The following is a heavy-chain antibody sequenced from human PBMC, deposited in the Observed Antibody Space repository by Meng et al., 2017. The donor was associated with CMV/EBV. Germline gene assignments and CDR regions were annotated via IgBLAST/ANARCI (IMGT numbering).Heavy chain of an antibody. Sequence: CAASGFTFKNYGMHWVSQAPGKGLEWVAVIWFDGNNKYYADSVKGRFTISRDNTKNTLYLQMNSLRAEDTAVYYCAKDGSYRVYYFDYWGQGTLVTVSS. CDR1: GFTFKNYG. V-gene: IGHV3-33*06. CDR3: AKDGSYRVYYFDY. D-gene: IGHD1-26*01. CDR2: IWFDGNNK. J-gene: IGHJ4*02.